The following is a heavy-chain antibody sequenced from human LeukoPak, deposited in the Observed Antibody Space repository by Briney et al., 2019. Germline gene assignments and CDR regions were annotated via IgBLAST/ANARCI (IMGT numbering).Heavy chain of an antibody. CDR1: GFTFSSYA. D-gene: IGHD3-9*01. V-gene: IGHV3-64*01. CDR3: ARGVLRYFDWLSPPFDY. Sequence: GSLRLSCAASGFTFSSYAMHWVRQAPGKGLEYVSAISSNGGSTYYANSVKGRFTISRDNSENTLYLQMGSLRAEDMAVYYCARGVLRYFDWLSPPFDYWGQGTLVTVSS. CDR2: ISSNGGST. J-gene: IGHJ4*02.